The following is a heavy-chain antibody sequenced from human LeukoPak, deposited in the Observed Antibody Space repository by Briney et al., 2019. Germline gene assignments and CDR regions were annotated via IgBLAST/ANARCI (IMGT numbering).Heavy chain of an antibody. CDR3: ARANGSGKRPYFDY. V-gene: IGHV3-21*01. D-gene: IGHD3-10*01. J-gene: IGHJ4*02. CDR2: ISSSSSYI. Sequence: GGSLRLSCAASGFTFSSYSMDWVRQAPGKGLEWVSSISSSSSYIYYADSVKGRFTISRDNAKKSLYLQMNSLRAEDTAVYYCARANGSGKRPYFDYWGQGTLVTVSS. CDR1: GFTFSSYS.